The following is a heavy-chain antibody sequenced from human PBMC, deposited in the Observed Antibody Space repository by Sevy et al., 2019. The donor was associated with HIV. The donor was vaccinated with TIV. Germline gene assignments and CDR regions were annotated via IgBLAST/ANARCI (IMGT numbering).Heavy chain of an antibody. J-gene: IGHJ4*02. CDR1: GFTFSIYD. Sequence: GGSLRLSCAASGFTFSIYDMHWVRQATGKGLEWVSAINTVGDTYYPGSVKGRFTISRENAKNSLYLQMNSLRAGDTAVYYCARGALSGSYREPLDYWGQGTLVTVS. CDR3: ARGALSGSYREPLDY. CDR2: INTVGDT. D-gene: IGHD1-26*01. V-gene: IGHV3-13*01.